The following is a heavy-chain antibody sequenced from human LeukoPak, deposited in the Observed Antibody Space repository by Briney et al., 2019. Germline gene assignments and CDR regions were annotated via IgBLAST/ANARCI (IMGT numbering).Heavy chain of an antibody. CDR2: IIPIFGTA. D-gene: IGHD3-9*01. V-gene: IGHV1-69*05. CDR3: ATDNLWQGNVILTGYFGTNWFDP. Sequence: SVKVSCKAPGGSFTSYAISRVRQAPGQGLEWMGRIIPIFGTANYAQKFQGRVTITTDESTSTAYMDLSSLRSEDTAVYCYATDNLWQGNVILTGYFGTNWFDPWGQGTLVTVSS. CDR1: GGSFTSYA. J-gene: IGHJ5*02.